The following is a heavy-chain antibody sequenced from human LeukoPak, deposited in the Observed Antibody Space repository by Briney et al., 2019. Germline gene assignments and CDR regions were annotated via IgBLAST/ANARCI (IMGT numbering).Heavy chain of an antibody. CDR1: GGSISSGGYS. CDR3: ARAEIHCSGGSCYPDAFDI. Sequence: SQTLSLTCAVSGGSISSGGYSWSWIRQPPGKGLEWIGYIYHSGSTYYNPSLKSRVTISVDRSKNQFSLKLSSVTAADTAVYYCARAEIHCSGGSCYPDAFDIWGQGTMVTVSS. D-gene: IGHD2-15*01. V-gene: IGHV4-30-2*01. J-gene: IGHJ3*02. CDR2: IYHSGST.